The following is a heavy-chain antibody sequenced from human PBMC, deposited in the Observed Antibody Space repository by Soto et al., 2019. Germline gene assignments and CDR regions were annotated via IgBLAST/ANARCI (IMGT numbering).Heavy chain of an antibody. V-gene: IGHV2-5*01. CDR2: IYWNDDK. D-gene: IGHD4-4*01. CDR1: GFSLTTSGVS. CDR3: AHSYYSNYGDY. J-gene: IGHJ4*02. Sequence: QITLKESGPTLVKPTQTLTLTCTFSGFSLTTSGVSVGWIRLPPGKALEWLALIYWNDDKRYSPSLKSRLTITKDTSKNQVVLTMTNMDPVDTATYYCAHSYYSNYGDYWGQGTLVTVSS.